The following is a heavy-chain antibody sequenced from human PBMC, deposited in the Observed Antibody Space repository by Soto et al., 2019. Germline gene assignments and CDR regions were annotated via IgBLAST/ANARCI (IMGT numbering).Heavy chain of an antibody. CDR3: ARDRVESGYPEYFQH. Sequence: EVQLVESGGGLIQPGGSLRLSCAASGFTVSSNYMSWFRQAPGKGLAWVSVIYSGGSTYYADSVKGRFTISRDNSKNTLYLQMNSLRAEDTAVYYFARDRVESGYPEYFQHWGQGTLVTVSS. CDR1: GFTVSSNY. D-gene: IGHD3-22*01. J-gene: IGHJ1*01. V-gene: IGHV3-53*01. CDR2: IYSGGST.